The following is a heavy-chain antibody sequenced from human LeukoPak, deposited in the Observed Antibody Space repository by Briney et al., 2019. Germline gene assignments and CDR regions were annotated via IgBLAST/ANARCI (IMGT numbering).Heavy chain of an antibody. V-gene: IGHV3-53*01. CDR1: GFIFSDHY. Sequence: PGGSLRLSCAAPGFIFSDHYMGWVRQAPGKGLDWASVMYSSCNIHYADSVEGRFTISRDNSKNTLYLQMNSLRAEDTAVYYCARGAGSEGLDAFDIWGQGTMVTVSS. D-gene: IGHD2-15*01. J-gene: IGHJ3*02. CDR2: MYSSCNI. CDR3: ARGAGSEGLDAFDI.